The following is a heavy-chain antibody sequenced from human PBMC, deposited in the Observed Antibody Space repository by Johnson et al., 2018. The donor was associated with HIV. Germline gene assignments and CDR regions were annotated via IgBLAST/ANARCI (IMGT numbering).Heavy chain of an antibody. V-gene: IGHV3-23*04. D-gene: IGHD1-26*01. CDR3: ARDGPTRLVGARGVFDAFDI. J-gene: IGHJ3*02. CDR1: GFTFSSYA. CDR2: ISGSGGST. Sequence: VQLVESGGGLVQPGGSLRLSCAASGFTFSSYAMSWVRQAPGKGLEWVSAISGSGGSTYYADSVKGGFTISRANSTNTLYLQMNSLRAEDTAVDYCARDGPTRLVGARGVFDAFDIWGQGTMVTVSS.